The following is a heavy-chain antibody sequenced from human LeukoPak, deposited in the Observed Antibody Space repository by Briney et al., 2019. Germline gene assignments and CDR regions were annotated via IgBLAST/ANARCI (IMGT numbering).Heavy chain of an antibody. CDR2: ISSDGSDK. Sequence: SGGSLRLSCAASGFTFSRFPMHWVRQAPGKGLEWVALISSDGSDKKYADSVKGRFTMSRDNSMNTLYLRMHSLRVEDTAVYYCARDYPADHWGQGTLVTVSS. CDR3: ARDYPADH. CDR1: GFTFSRFP. V-gene: IGHV3-30-3*01. J-gene: IGHJ4*02.